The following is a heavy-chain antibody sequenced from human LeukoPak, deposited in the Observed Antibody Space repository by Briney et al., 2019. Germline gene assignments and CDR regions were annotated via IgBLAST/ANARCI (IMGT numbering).Heavy chain of an antibody. J-gene: IGHJ3*02. V-gene: IGHV1-46*01. D-gene: IGHD3-10*01. Sequence: ASVKVSCKASGYTFTSQYVHWVRQAPGRGLEWMGIINPSGGSTRYAQKFQGRVTMTRDTSTSAVYMELKRLRSEDTAVYYCASWFGENDALDIWGQGTMVTVSS. CDR2: INPSGGST. CDR1: GYTFTSQY. CDR3: ASWFGENDALDI.